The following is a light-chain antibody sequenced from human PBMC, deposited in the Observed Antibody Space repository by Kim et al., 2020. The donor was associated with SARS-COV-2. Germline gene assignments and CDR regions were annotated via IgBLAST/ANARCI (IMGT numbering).Light chain of an antibody. CDR1: QSINSNS. CDR2: SAS. J-gene: IGKJ1*01. V-gene: IGKV3-20*01. CDR3: QQYGTSPRT. Sequence: EIVLTQSPGILSFSPGERATLSCRASQSINSNSLAWYQQKPGQPPRLLVYSASSRATGIPDRFSGSGSGTDFTLTIVRLEPEDFAVYYCQQYGTSPRTFGQGTKVDIK.